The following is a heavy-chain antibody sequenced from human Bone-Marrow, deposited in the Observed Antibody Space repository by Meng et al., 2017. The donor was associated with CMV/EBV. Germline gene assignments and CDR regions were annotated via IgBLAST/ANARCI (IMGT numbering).Heavy chain of an antibody. CDR2: INSDESST. CDR3: VRDRQLKFEY. J-gene: IGHJ4*02. CDR1: GFTFSGYW. Sequence: GESLKISCAASGFTFSGYWMHWVRQAPGKGLVWVSRINSDESSTSYADSVKGRFTISRDNAKNTLYLQMNSLRAEDTAVYYCVRDRQLKFEYWGQGTLVTVSS. D-gene: IGHD1-1*01. V-gene: IGHV3-74*01.